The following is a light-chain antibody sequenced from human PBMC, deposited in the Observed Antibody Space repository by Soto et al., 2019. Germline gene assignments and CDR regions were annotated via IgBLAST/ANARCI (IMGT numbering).Light chain of an antibody. CDR3: SSYTSGSTLVI. CDR1: SSDVGGYNY. Sequence: SVLTQPASVSGSPGQSITISCTGTSSDVGGYNYVSWYQQHPGKAPKLMIYEVSHRPSGVSNRFSGSKSGNTASLTISGLQAEDEADYYCSSYTSGSTLVIFGGGTKVTV. CDR2: EVS. V-gene: IGLV2-14*01. J-gene: IGLJ2*01.